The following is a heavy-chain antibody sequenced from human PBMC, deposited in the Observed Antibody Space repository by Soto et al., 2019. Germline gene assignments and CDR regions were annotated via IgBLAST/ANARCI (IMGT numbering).Heavy chain of an antibody. CDR2: ISYDGSNK. CDR1: GFTFSSYA. Sequence: QVQLVESGGGVVQPGRSLRLSCAASGFTFSSYAMHWVSQAPGKGLEWVAVISYDGSNKYYADSVKGRFTISRDNSKNTLYLQMNSLRAEDTAVYYCARDAYCTNGVCYGGIFDYWGQGTLVTVSS. D-gene: IGHD2-8*01. CDR3: ARDAYCTNGVCYGGIFDY. V-gene: IGHV3-30-3*01. J-gene: IGHJ4*02.